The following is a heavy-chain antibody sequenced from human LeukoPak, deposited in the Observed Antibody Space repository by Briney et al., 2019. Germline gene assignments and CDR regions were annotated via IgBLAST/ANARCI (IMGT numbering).Heavy chain of an antibody. Sequence: ASVKVSCKASGGTFSSYAISWVRQAPGQGLGWMGGIIPIFGTANYAQKFQGRVTITADESTSTAYMELSSLRSEDTAVYYCASVTKGKYYYDSSGYLGMDYYYYYGMDVWGQGTTVTVSS. CDR3: ASVTKGKYYYDSSGYLGMDYYYYYGMDV. J-gene: IGHJ6*02. V-gene: IGHV1-69*13. CDR1: GGTFSSYA. CDR2: IIPIFGTA. D-gene: IGHD3-22*01.